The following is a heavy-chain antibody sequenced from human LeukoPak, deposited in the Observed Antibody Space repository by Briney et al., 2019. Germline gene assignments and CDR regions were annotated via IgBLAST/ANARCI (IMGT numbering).Heavy chain of an antibody. V-gene: IGHV4-59*01. J-gene: IGHJ4*02. CDR2: IYYSGST. CDR3: ARVSGSYYMLPDY. CDR1: GGSISSYN. D-gene: IGHD1-26*01. Sequence: SETLSLTCTVSGGSISSYNWSWIRQPPGKGLEWIGYIYYSGSTNYNPSLKSRVTISVDTSKNQFSLKLSSVTAADTAVYYCARVSGSYYMLPDYWGQGTLVTVSS.